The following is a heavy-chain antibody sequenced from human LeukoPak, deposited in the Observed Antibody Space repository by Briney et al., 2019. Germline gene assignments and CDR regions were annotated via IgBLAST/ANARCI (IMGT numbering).Heavy chain of an antibody. Sequence: GGSLRLSCAASGFTFSRYWMHWVRQAPGKGLMWVSRISPDGSTTLYADSVKGRFTISRDNAENSLYLQMNSLRAEDTAVYYCARVSPDYYDSSGYIDYWGQGTLVTASS. CDR2: ISPDGSTT. D-gene: IGHD3-22*01. J-gene: IGHJ4*02. V-gene: IGHV3-74*03. CDR1: GFTFSRYW. CDR3: ARVSPDYYDSSGYIDY.